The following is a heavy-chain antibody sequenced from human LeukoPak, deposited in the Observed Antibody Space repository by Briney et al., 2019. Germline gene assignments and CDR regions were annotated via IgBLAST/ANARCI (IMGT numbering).Heavy chain of an antibody. V-gene: IGHV3-23*01. D-gene: IGHD4-17*01. Sequence: GGSLRLSCVASGFTFNNYVMSWARKPPGRGLEGVSSFSASGGTTYYADSVKGRFTISRDNSKNRVYLHMNSLRAEDTAVYYCAKESTVTPGNVNWFDPWGQGTLVTVSS. CDR2: FSASGGTT. CDR3: AKESTVTPGNVNWFDP. J-gene: IGHJ5*02. CDR1: GFTFNNYV.